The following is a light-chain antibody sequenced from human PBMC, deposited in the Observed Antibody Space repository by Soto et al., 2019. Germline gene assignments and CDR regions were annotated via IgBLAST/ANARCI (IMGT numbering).Light chain of an antibody. CDR1: QSVSSN. CDR2: GAS. CDR3: QQYGLYWS. Sequence: EIVMTQSPATLSVSPGERATLSCRASQSVSSNLAWYQQKPGQAPRLLIYGASTRATGIPARFSGSGSGTEFTLTISSLQSEDFATYYCQQYGLYWSFGQGTKVEIK. J-gene: IGKJ1*01. V-gene: IGKV3-15*01.